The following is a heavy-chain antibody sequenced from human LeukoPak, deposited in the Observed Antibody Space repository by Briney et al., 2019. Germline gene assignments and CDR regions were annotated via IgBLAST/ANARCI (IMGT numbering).Heavy chain of an antibody. Sequence: GGSLRLSCAASGFTFSSYSMNWVRQAPGKGLEWVSSISSSSYYIYYADSVKGRFTISRDNAKNSLYLQMNSLRAEDMAVYYCARGSLLVGAFDYWGQGTLVTVSS. CDR3: ARGSLLVGAFDY. CDR2: ISSSSYYI. D-gene: IGHD1-26*01. CDR1: GFTFSSYS. V-gene: IGHV3-21*01. J-gene: IGHJ4*02.